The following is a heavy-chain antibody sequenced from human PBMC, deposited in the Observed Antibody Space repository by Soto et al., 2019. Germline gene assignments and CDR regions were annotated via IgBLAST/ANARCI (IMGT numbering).Heavy chain of an antibody. D-gene: IGHD6-6*01. CDR1: GFSFTGYY. CDR3: AKDLTRQLAYWLDP. Sequence: ASVKVSCKASGFSFTGYYIHWLRQAPGQGLEWMGWINAHSGGTEYAQRFQGRVTLTRDTSIATAYLTLTSLTSDDAALYYCAKDLTRQLAYWLDPWGQGTQVTVSS. V-gene: IGHV1-2*02. J-gene: IGHJ5*02. CDR2: INAHSGGT.